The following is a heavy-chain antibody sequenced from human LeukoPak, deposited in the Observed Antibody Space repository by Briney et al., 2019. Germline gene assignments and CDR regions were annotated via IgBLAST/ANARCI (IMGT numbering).Heavy chain of an antibody. D-gene: IGHD6-13*01. CDR1: GYTFTGYY. CDR3: ARTIAAAGTSNFDY. V-gene: IGHV1-18*04. J-gene: IGHJ4*02. Sequence: ASVKVSCKASGYTFTGYYMHWVRQAPGQGLEWMGWISAYNGNTNYAQKLQGRVTMTTDTSTSTAYMELRSLRSDDTAVYYCARTIAAAGTSNFDYWGQGTLVTVSS. CDR2: ISAYNGNT.